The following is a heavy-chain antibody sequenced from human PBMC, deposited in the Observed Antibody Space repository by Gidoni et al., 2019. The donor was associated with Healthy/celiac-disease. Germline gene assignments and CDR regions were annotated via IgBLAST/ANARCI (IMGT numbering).Heavy chain of an antibody. J-gene: IGHJ4*02. V-gene: IGHV4-30-2*01. CDR2: IYHSGRT. CDR1: GGSISSGGYS. CDR3: ARGSYTVTTWRGFDY. Sequence: QLQLQESGPGLVKPSQTLYLTCAVSGGSISSGGYSWSWLRQPPGKGLEWIGYIYHSGRTYANPSLKRRVTISVDRSKNQFSLKLSSVTAADTAVYYCARGSYTVTTWRGFDYWGQGTLVTVSS. D-gene: IGHD4-17*01.